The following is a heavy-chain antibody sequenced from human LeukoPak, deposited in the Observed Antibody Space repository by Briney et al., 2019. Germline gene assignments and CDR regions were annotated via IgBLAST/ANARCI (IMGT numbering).Heavy chain of an antibody. CDR1: GFTFTSYS. CDR3: ASNSSFPYSNIDV. D-gene: IGHD6-6*01. CDR2: ISSTSSTI. J-gene: IGHJ6*03. Sequence: PGGSLRLSCEASGFTFTSYSMNWVRQAPGKGLEWVSYISSTSSTIHYADSVKGRFTISRDNAKNSLYLQMNSLRAEDTAVYHCASNSSFPYSNIDVWGKGTTVTVSS. V-gene: IGHV3-48*01.